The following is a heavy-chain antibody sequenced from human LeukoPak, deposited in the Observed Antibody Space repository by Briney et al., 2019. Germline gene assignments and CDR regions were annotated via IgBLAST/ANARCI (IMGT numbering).Heavy chain of an antibody. V-gene: IGHV3-9*01. CDR3: AKAARWGDFDY. D-gene: IGHD3-16*01. CDR1: GFTFDDYA. Sequence: GRSLRLSCAASGFTFDDYAMHWVRQAPGKGLEWVSGISWNSGSIGCADSVKGRFTISRDNAKNSLYLQMNSLRAEDTALYYCAKAARWGDFDYWGQGTLVTVSS. CDR2: ISWNSGSI. J-gene: IGHJ4*02.